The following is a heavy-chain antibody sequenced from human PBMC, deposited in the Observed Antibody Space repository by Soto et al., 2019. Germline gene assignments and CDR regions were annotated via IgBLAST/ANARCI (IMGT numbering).Heavy chain of an antibody. Sequence: PGGSLRLSCAASGFTFDDYAMHWVRQAPGKGLEWVSGISWNSGSIGYADSVKGRFTISRDNAKNSLYLQMNSLRAEDTALYYCAKVGYCSSTSCPDDAFDIWGQGTMVTVSS. CDR3: AKVGYCSSTSCPDDAFDI. CDR2: ISWNSGSI. V-gene: IGHV3-9*01. CDR1: GFTFDDYA. J-gene: IGHJ3*02. D-gene: IGHD2-2*01.